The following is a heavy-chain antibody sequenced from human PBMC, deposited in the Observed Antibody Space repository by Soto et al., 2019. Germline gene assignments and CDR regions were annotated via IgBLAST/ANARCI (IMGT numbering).Heavy chain of an antibody. CDR3: ARDSPMPTVRGPLNY. Sequence: QVQLVQSGAEVKKPGSSVKVSCKASGGTFSSYTISWVRQAPGQGLEWMGRIIPILGIANYAQKFQGRVTITADKSTSPAYMELSSLRSDDTAVYYCARDSPMPTVRGPLNYWGQGTLVTVSS. CDR1: GGTFSSYT. J-gene: IGHJ4*02. CDR2: IIPILGIA. V-gene: IGHV1-69*08. D-gene: IGHD4-17*01.